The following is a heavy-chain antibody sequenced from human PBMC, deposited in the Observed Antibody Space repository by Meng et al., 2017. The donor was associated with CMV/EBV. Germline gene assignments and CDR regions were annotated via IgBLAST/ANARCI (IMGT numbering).Heavy chain of an antibody. CDR1: GFTFSSYG. Sequence: GGSLRLSCAASGFTFSSYGMHWVRQAPGKGLEWVAFIRYDGSKKYYADSVKGRFTISRDNSKNTLYLQMNSLRAEDTAVYYCANRWFSYDSSGYPLPYYYYGMDVWGQGTTVTVSS. V-gene: IGHV3-30*02. J-gene: IGHJ6*02. D-gene: IGHD3-22*01. CDR3: ANRWFSYDSSGYPLPYYYYGMDV. CDR2: IRYDGSKK.